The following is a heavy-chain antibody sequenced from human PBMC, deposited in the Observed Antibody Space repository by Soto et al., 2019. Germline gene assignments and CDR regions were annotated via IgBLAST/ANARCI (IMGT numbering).Heavy chain of an antibody. V-gene: IGHV3-74*01. Sequence: PGGSLRLSCAASGFTFSNYWLHWVRQNPGKGLVWVSRINSDGSSTGYADSVKGRVTISRDNAKNTLYLQMDSLRAENTAVYYCVRDLTGYYKFDYWGQGTLVTVSS. CDR1: GFTFSNYW. CDR2: INSDGSST. CDR3: VRDLTGYYKFDY. J-gene: IGHJ4*02. D-gene: IGHD3-9*01.